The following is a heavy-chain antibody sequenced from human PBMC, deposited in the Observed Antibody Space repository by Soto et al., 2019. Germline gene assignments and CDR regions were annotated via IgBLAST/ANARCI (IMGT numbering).Heavy chain of an antibody. CDR2: IIPIDATV. Sequence: QVQLVQSGAEVMKPGSSVKVSCKASGGTFSNFALISWVRQAPGQGLEWMGGIIPIDATVNYAQKFQGRITLTADEATTTAYMDLGSLSSEDTAVYYCARDLLGFGYTYGDVWGQGTTVTVSS. J-gene: IGHJ6*01. CDR3: ARDLLGFGYTYGDV. CDR1: GGTFSNFA. D-gene: IGHD3-10*01. V-gene: IGHV1-69*12.